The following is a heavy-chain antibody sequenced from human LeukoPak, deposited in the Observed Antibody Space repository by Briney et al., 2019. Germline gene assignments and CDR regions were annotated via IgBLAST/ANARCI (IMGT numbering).Heavy chain of an antibody. J-gene: IGHJ4*02. V-gene: IGHV3-15*01. CDR3: TTDLLDY. CDR1: GFTLFTFNNAW. Sequence: GGSLRLSCTASGFTLFTFNNAWMSWVRQTPGKGLEWIGRIKSKTDGGTTEYTVPVKGRFSISRDDSKNTVYLQVNSLKTEDTAVYYCTTDLLDYWGQGTLVTVSS. CDR2: IKSKTDGGTT.